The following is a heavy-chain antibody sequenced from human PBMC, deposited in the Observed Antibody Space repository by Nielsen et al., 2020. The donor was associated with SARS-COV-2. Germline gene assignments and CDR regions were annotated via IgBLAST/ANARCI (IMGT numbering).Heavy chain of an antibody. V-gene: IGHV4-61*09. Sequence: LRLSCTVSGDSISSGNYYWSWIRQPAGKGLEWIGHIYIIGKTNYNPSLKSRVTISVDTSKNQFSLKLSSVTAADTAVYYCAREALKELLWFGESSSYYGMDVWGQGTTVTVSS. J-gene: IGHJ6*02. CDR1: GDSISSGNYY. CDR3: AREALKELLWFGESSSYYGMDV. CDR2: IYIIGKT. D-gene: IGHD3-10*01.